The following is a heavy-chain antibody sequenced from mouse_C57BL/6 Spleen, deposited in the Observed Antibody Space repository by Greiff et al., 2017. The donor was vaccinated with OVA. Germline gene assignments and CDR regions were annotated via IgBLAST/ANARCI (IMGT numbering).Heavy chain of an antibody. J-gene: IGHJ2*01. D-gene: IGHD2-1*01. V-gene: IGHV1-53*01. CDR3: ARWYYGNYEDY. CDR1: GYTFTSYR. CDR2: INPSNGGT. Sequence: QVQLQQPGTELVKPGASVKLSCKASGYTFTSYRMHWVKQRPGQGLEWIGNINPSNGGTNYNEKFKSKATLTVDKSSSTADMQLSSLTSEDSAGYYCARWYYGNYEDYWGQGTTLTVSS.